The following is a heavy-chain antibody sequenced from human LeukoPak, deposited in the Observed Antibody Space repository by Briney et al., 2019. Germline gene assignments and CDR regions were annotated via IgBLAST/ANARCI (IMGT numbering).Heavy chain of an antibody. Sequence: GGSLRLSCAGSGFTFDDYAMHWVRQAPGKGLEWVSGISWNSGSIGYADSVKGRFTISRDNAKNSLYLQMNSLRAEDTALYYCAKALTTVVTRGAFDIWGQGTMVTVSS. V-gene: IGHV3-9*01. CDR2: ISWNSGSI. CDR3: AKALTTVVTRGAFDI. J-gene: IGHJ3*02. CDR1: GFTFDDYA. D-gene: IGHD4-23*01.